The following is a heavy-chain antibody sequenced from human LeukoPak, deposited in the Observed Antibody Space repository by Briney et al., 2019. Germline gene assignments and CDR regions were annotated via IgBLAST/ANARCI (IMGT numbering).Heavy chain of an antibody. J-gene: IGHJ4*02. CDR3: ARLAIYSSGEDY. CDR1: GGSISSTSYY. V-gene: IGHV4-39*01. D-gene: IGHD6-19*01. Sequence: PSETLSLTCTVFGGSISSTSYYWGWIRQPPGKGLEWIGSIYYSGSTYYNPSLKSRITISVDTSKNQFSLKLSSVTAADTAVYYCARLAIYSSGEDYWGQGTLVTVSS. CDR2: IYYSGST.